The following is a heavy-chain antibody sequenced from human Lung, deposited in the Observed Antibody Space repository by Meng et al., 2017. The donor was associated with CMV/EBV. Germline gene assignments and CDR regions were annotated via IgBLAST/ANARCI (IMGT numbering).Heavy chain of an antibody. CDR2: ISNSGSAK. CDR1: GFTFSSYT. V-gene: IGHV3-48*04. J-gene: IGHJ4*02. CDR3: ARSLFDSNDPFDY. Sequence: ESXKISXAASGFTFSSYTMNWVRQAPGKGLEWVSYISNSGSAKYYADSLRGRFTISRDNAKNSLYLQMNSLRADDTAVYYCARSLFDSNDPFDYWGQGTXVTVSS. D-gene: IGHD3-22*01.